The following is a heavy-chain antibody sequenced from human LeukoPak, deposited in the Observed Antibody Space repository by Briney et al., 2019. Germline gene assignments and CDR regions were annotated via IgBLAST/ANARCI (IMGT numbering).Heavy chain of an antibody. J-gene: IGHJ4*02. V-gene: IGHV4-34*01. D-gene: IGHD3-3*01. CDR1: GGSFSGYY. Sequence: SETLSLTCAVYGGSFSGYYWSWIRQPPGKGLEWIGEINHSGSTNYNPSLKSRVTISVDTSKNQFSLKLSSVTAADTAVYYCARDDFWSGSDYWGQGTQVTVSS. CDR2: INHSGST. CDR3: ARDDFWSGSDY.